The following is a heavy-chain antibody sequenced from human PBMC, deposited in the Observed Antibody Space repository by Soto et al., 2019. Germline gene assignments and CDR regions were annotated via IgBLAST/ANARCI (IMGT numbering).Heavy chain of an antibody. V-gene: IGHV4-31*03. J-gene: IGHJ5*02. CDR1: GDSISRGGYY. D-gene: IGHD2-21*01. CDR2: IYHSGST. Sequence: QVQLQESGPGLVKPSQTLSLTCTVSGDSISRGGYYWNWIRQHPRKGLEWIGYIYHSGSTNYNPSLKRRVTISVDTSKNQLSLELSSVTAADTAIYYCARDGAGAYGLGWFDPCGQGILVTVSS. CDR3: ARDGAGAYGLGWFDP.